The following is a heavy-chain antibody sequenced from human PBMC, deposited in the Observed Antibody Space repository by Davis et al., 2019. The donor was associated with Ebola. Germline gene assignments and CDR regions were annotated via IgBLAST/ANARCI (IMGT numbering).Heavy chain of an antibody. D-gene: IGHD3-16*02. CDR1: GYTFTGYY. V-gene: IGHV1-2*04. Sequence: ASVKVSCKASGYTFTGYYMHWVRQAPGQGLEWMGWINPNSGGTNYAQKFQGWVTMTRDTSISTAYMELSRLRSDDTAVYYCARDRYDYVWGSYRHDAFDIWGQGTMVTVSS. J-gene: IGHJ3*02. CDR3: ARDRYDYVWGSYRHDAFDI. CDR2: INPNSGGT.